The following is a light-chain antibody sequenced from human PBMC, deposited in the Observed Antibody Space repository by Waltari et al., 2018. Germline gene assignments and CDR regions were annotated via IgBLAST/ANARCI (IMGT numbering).Light chain of an antibody. V-gene: IGLV2-14*01. CDR2: DVS. Sequence: QSALTQPASVSGSPGQSITISCSGTSSDAGGYNYVSWYQQHPGKAPKLMIYDVSKRPSGVSNRFSGSKSGNTASLTISRLQAEDEADYYCSSYTSSSTYVFGTGTKVTVL. J-gene: IGLJ1*01. CDR1: SSDAGGYNY. CDR3: SSYTSSSTYV.